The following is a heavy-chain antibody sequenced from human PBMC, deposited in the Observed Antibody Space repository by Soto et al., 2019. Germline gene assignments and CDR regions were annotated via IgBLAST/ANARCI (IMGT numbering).Heavy chain of an antibody. D-gene: IGHD2-21*02. CDR3: ARDDAPTAPSTFDY. J-gene: IGHJ4*02. Sequence: LETLSLTCTVSGCSISSGGYYWSWIRQHPGKGLEWIGYIYYSGSTNYNPSLKSRVTISRDNSKNTLYLQMNSLRAEDTAVYYCARDDAPTAPSTFDYWGQGALVTVSS. CDR1: GCSISSGGYY. V-gene: IGHV4-61*08. CDR2: IYYSGST.